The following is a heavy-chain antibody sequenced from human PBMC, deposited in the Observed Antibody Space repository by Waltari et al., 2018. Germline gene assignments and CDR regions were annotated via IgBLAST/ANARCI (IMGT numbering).Heavy chain of an antibody. V-gene: IGHV3-7*01. CDR3: ARHTSWSFDY. J-gene: IGHJ4*02. CDR2: INEDERTK. Sequence: EVQLVESGGGLVQPGESLRLSCAASGFTFSTYWMTWVRQVPGKGLEGVANINEDERTKHYVDSVKGRFTISRDNTKNSLYLQMNNLRAEDTAVYYCARHTSWSFDYWGQGSLVTVSS. D-gene: IGHD2-2*01. CDR1: GFTFSTYW.